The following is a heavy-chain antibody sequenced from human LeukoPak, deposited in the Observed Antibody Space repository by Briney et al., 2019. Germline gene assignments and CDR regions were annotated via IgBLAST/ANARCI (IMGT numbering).Heavy chain of an antibody. D-gene: IGHD3-10*01. V-gene: IGHV3-23*01. Sequence: PGGSLRLSCAASGFTFSSYAMSWVRQAPGKGLEWVSAISGSGGSTYYADSVKGRFTISRDNSKNTLYLQMNSLRAEDTAVYYCAKASMRQELLWFGELSPSDDYWGQGTLVTVSS. CDR2: ISGSGGST. J-gene: IGHJ4*02. CDR1: GFTFSSYA. CDR3: AKASMRQELLWFGELSPSDDY.